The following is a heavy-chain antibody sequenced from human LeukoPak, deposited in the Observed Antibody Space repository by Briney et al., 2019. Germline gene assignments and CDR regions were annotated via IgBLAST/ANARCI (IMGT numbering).Heavy chain of an antibody. J-gene: IGHJ5*02. Sequence: PGGSLRLSCAASGFTFDNYAMSWVRQAPGKGLEWVSVMSGSGNSAYYADSVEGRFTISRDSSKNTLYLQMNSLRADDTAVYYCAKGVDYFAWLLGSWGQGTLVTVSS. D-gene: IGHD3-9*01. CDR3: AKGVDYFAWLLGS. CDR2: MSGSGNSA. CDR1: GFTFDNYA. V-gene: IGHV3-23*01.